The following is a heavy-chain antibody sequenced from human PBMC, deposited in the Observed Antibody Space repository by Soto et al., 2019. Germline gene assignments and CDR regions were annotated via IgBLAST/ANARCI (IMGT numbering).Heavy chain of an antibody. J-gene: IGHJ4*02. Sequence: QLQESGPGLVKPSGTLSLTCNVSGGPISSYSWSWVRQPPGKGLEWIGSILNSGTTDYDPTLKGRASISIDTSMSQFFLELNSVTAADTAVYFCAGFGMFTISCFFDYWGLGTLVTVSS. CDR3: AGFGMFTISCFFDY. CDR1: GGPISSYS. CDR2: ILNSGTT. V-gene: IGHV4-59*12. D-gene: IGHD3-16*01.